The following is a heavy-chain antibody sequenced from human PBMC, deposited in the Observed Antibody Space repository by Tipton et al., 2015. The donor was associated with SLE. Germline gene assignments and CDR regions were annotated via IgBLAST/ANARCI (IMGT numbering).Heavy chain of an antibody. Sequence: TLSLTCTVSDDSFSTYYWSWIRQPPGGGLEWIGYIYYSRHTNYNPSLESRVTISIDTSKNQLSLKLTSVTAADTAVYYCARSSGYCSGNSCSTALDHWGLGTLVTVSS. CDR2: IYYSRHT. CDR1: DDSFSTYY. CDR3: ARSSGYCSGNSCSTALDH. V-gene: IGHV4-59*01. D-gene: IGHD2-8*02. J-gene: IGHJ4*02.